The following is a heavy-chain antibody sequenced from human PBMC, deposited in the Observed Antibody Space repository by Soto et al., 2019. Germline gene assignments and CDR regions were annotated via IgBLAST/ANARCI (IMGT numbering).Heavy chain of an antibody. CDR1: GGSISSYY. CDR2: IYYTGTT. V-gene: IGHV4-59*08. D-gene: IGHD4-17*01. J-gene: IGHJ5*02. Sequence: PSETLSLTCTVSGGSISSYYWSWIRQPPGKGLEWIGYIYYTGTTKNNPSLKSRVTLSVDTSKNQLSLKLTSVTAADTAVYYCARHCRSAGDYEFDPWGQETLVTV. CDR3: ARHCRSAGDYEFDP.